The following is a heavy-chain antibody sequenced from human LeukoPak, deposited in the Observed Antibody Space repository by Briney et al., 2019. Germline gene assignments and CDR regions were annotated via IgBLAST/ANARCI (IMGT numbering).Heavy chain of an antibody. Sequence: SETLSLTCTVSGGSISSSSYYWGWIRQPPGKGLEWIGSIYYSGSTYYNPSLKSRVTISVDTSKNQFSLKLSSVTAADTAVYYCASRNTVTTNDYDYWGQGTLVTVSS. CDR3: ASRNTVTTNDYDY. CDR2: IYYSGST. J-gene: IGHJ4*02. V-gene: IGHV4-39*01. CDR1: GGSISSSSYY. D-gene: IGHD4-17*01.